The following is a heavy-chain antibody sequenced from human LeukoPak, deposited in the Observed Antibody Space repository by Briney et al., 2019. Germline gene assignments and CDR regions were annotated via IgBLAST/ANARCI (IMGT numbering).Heavy chain of an antibody. CDR2: FYYGGTT. Sequence: SETLSLTCSVSGGSISSSSYYWGWIRQPPGKGLEWIGSFYYGGTTYYNPSLKSRLTISVDTSQNQFSLKLNSVTAADTAVYYCVRDYYGSIPQSDYWGQGTLVTVSS. D-gene: IGHD3-10*01. V-gene: IGHV4-39*07. CDR3: VRDYYGSIPQSDY. CDR1: GGSISSSSYY. J-gene: IGHJ4*02.